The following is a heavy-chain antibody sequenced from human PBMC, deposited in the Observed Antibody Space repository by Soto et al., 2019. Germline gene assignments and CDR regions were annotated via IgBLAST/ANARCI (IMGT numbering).Heavy chain of an antibody. J-gene: IGHJ6*02. D-gene: IGHD6-13*01. CDR2: IIPILGIA. Sequence: SVKVSCKASGGTFSSYTISWVRQAPGQGLEWMGRIIPILGIANYAQKFQGRVTITADKSTSTAYMELSSLRSEDTAVYYCARDDGEYSSSFYYYYGMDVWGQGTTVTVSS. CDR1: GGTFSSYT. V-gene: IGHV1-69*04. CDR3: ARDDGEYSSSFYYYYGMDV.